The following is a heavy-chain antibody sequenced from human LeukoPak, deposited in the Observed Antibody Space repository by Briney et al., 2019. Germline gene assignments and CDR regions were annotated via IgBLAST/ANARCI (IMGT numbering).Heavy chain of an antibody. CDR3: ARVSRDFYSNYYYYYGMDV. V-gene: IGHV3-23*01. CDR2: LSGNGNTI. Sequence: PGGSLRLSCAASGFTFSTYAMSWVRQAPGKGLECVSALSGNGNTIYYADSVKGRFTISRDNSKNTLSLQMNSLRAEDTAVYYCARVSRDFYSNYYYYYGMDVWGQGTTVTVSS. D-gene: IGHD4-11*01. J-gene: IGHJ6*02. CDR1: GFTFSTYA.